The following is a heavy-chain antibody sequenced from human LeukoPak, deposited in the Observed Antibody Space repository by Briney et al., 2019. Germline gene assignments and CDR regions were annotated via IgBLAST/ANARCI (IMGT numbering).Heavy chain of an antibody. CDR2: INHSGST. J-gene: IGHJ4*02. D-gene: IGHD5-18*01. CDR3: ARRRGYSYGYFDY. V-gene: IGHV4-34*01. CDR1: GGFFSGYY. Sequence: SETLFPTCAVYGGFFSGYYRRWIRPPPGEGLGWIGEINHSGSTNYNPSLKSRVTISVDTSKNQFSLKLSSVTAADTAVYYCARRRGYSYGYFDYWGQGTLVTVSS.